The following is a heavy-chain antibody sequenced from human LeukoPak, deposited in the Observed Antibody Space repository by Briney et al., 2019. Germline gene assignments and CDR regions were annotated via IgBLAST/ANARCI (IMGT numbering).Heavy chain of an antibody. J-gene: IGHJ4*02. D-gene: IGHD2-21*01. CDR3: ARGPLFYLDY. CDR2: IYHSGST. CDR1: GYSISSGYY. V-gene: IGHV4-38-2*02. Sequence: PSETLSLTCTVSGYSISSGYYWGWIRQPPGKGLEWIGSIYHSGSTYYNPSLKSRVTISVDTSKNQFSLKLSSVTAADTAVYYCARGPLFYLDYWGQGTLVTVSS.